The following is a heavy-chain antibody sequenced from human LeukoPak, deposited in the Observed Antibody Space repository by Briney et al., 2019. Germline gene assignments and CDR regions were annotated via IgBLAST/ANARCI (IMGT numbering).Heavy chain of an antibody. V-gene: IGHV4-59*01. D-gene: IGHD3-10*01. J-gene: IGHJ3*02. CDR2: IYYSGST. CDR1: GGSISSYY. CDR3: ARGSVRGVIISRRLDAFDI. Sequence: KTSETLSLTCTVSGGSISSYYWSWIRQPPGKGLEWIGYIYYSGSTNYKPSLKSRVTISVDTSKNQFSLKLSSVTAADTAVYYCARGSVRGVIISRRLDAFDIWGQGTMVTVSS.